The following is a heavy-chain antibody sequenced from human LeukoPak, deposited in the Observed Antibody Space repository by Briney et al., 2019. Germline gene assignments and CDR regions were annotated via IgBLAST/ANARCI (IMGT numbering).Heavy chain of an antibody. V-gene: IGHV3-21*01. J-gene: IGHJ6*03. CDR1: GFTFSSYS. Sequence: PGGSLRLSCAASGFTFSSYSMNWVRQAPGKGLEWVSSISSSSSYIYYADSVKGRFTISRDNAKNSLYLQMNSLRAEDTAVYYCARAQKDDSSGYYYYYYMDVWGKGTTVTVSS. CDR3: ARAQKDDSSGYYYYYYMDV. D-gene: IGHD3-22*01. CDR2: ISSSSSYI.